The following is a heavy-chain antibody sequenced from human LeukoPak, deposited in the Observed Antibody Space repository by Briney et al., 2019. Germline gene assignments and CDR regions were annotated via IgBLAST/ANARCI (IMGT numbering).Heavy chain of an antibody. CDR1: GYTFTSYG. J-gene: IGHJ3*02. V-gene: IGHV1-69*05. CDR2: SIPIFGTA. D-gene: IGHD4-17*01. Sequence: GASVKVSCTASGYTFTSYGISWVRQAPGQGPEWMGGSIPIFGTANYAQKFQGRVTITTDESTSTAYMELSSLRSEDTAVYYCARDIGGSDYGDSRDAFDIWGQGTMVIVSS. CDR3: ARDIGGSDYGDSRDAFDI.